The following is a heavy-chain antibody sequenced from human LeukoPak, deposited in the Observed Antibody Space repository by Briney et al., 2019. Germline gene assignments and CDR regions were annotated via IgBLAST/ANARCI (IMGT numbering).Heavy chain of an antibody. CDR2: ISSSGSSV. V-gene: IGHV3-48*04. D-gene: IGHD2-21*01. CDR1: GFTFSSYG. Sequence: PGGTLRLSCAASGFTFSSYGMSWVRQAPGEGLEWVSYISSSGSSVRYADSVRGRFAISRDNAKNSLYLQMDSLRAEDTAVYYCTTDHVGAIVEFDSWGQGTLVTVSS. CDR3: TTDHVGAIVEFDS. J-gene: IGHJ4*02.